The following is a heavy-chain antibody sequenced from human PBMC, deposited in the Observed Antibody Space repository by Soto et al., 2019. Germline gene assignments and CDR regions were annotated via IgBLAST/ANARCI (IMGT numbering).Heavy chain of an antibody. J-gene: IGHJ5*02. CDR1: GFTFSSYG. Sequence: QVQLVESGGGVVQPGRSLRLSCAASGFTFSSYGMHWVRQAPGQGLEWVAVIWYDGSNKYYADSVKGRFTISRDTSKNALDLQMNSLGAEDTAVYYCARDGGSSWYYATHLTVPCWFDPWGQGTLVTVSS. D-gene: IGHD6-13*01. CDR2: IWYDGSNK. CDR3: ARDGGSSWYYATHLTVPCWFDP. V-gene: IGHV3-33*01.